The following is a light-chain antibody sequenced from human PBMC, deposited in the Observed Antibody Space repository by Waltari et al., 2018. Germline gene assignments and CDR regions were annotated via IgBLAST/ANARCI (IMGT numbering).Light chain of an antibody. V-gene: IGKV1-5*03. CDR2: QAS. CDR1: QDISTW. J-gene: IGKJ1*01. Sequence: IQMTQSPSTLSASVGDRVIITCRASQDISTWLSWFQQKPGKAPKLLIYQASTLQSGVPSRFSGSKAGTEFTLTISSLQPDDFATYYCQQCKNSRTFGHGTRVEVK. CDR3: QQCKNSRT.